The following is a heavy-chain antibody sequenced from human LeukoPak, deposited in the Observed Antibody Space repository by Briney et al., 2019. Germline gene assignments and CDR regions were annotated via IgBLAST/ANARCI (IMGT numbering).Heavy chain of an antibody. CDR1: GFTFSSYI. V-gene: IGHV3-21*01. D-gene: IGHD6-19*01. J-gene: IGHJ4*02. Sequence: GESLKISCAASGFTFSSYIMNWVRQAPGKGLEWVSSIDTSTYYIHYADSVRGRFTISRDNAKNSLYLQINSLSAEDTAMYCCATSRRASDWYIADYWGQGTLVTVSS. CDR2: IDTSTYYI. CDR3: ATSRRASDWYIADY.